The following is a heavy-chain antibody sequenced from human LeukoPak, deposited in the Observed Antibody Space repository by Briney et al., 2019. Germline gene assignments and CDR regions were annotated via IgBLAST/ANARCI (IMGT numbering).Heavy chain of an antibody. CDR2: ISYDGSNK. J-gene: IGHJ4*02. CDR1: GFTFSSYG. D-gene: IGHD6-19*01. V-gene: IGHV3-30*18. CDR3: AKDHVAGATVDY. Sequence: GGSLRLSCAASGFTFSSYGMHWVRQAPGKGLEWVAVISYDGSNKYYADSVKGRFTISRDNSKNTLYLQMNSLRAEDTAVYYCAKDHVAGATVDYWGQGTLVTVSS.